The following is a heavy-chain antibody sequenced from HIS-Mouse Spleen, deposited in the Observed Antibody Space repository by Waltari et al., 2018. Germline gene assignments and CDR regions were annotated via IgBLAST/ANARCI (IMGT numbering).Heavy chain of an antibody. CDR1: GFTFTSSA. CDR2: IVVGSGNT. D-gene: IGHD1-1*01. CDR3: AAFARTGRDAFDI. J-gene: IGHJ3*02. V-gene: IGHV1-58*01. Sequence: QMQLVQSGPEVKKPGTSVKVSCKASGFTFTSSAVQWVRQARGQRLEWIGWIVVGSGNTNYAQKFQERVTITRDMSTSTAYMELSSLRSEDTAVYYCAAFARTGRDAFDIWGQGTMVTVSS.